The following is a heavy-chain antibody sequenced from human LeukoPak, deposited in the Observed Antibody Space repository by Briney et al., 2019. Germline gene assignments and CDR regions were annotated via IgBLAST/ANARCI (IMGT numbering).Heavy chain of an antibody. J-gene: IGHJ3*02. CDR2: IRYDGSNK. Sequence: PGGSLRLSCAASGFTFSSYGMHWVRQAPGKGLEWVAFIRYDGSNKYYADSVKGRFTISRDNSKNTLYLQMYSLRAEDTAVCYCAKDSPPVGYYDSSGYPGAFDIWGQGTMVTVSS. V-gene: IGHV3-30*02. CDR1: GFTFSSYG. CDR3: AKDSPPVGYYDSSGYPGAFDI. D-gene: IGHD3-22*01.